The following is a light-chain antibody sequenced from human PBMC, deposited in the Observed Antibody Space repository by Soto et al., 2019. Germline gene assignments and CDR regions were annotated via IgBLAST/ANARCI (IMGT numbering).Light chain of an antibody. CDR3: QQTSAAPFT. V-gene: IGKV1-39*01. Sequence: DIQMAQSPSSLSASVGDTITITCRASRNINTYFNWYQQKPGKAPKLLIFGASSLQSGVPSRFSGSGSRTDFTLTINSLQPEDFATYCCQQTSAAPFTFGPGTKVDIK. CDR2: GAS. CDR1: RNINTY. J-gene: IGKJ3*01.